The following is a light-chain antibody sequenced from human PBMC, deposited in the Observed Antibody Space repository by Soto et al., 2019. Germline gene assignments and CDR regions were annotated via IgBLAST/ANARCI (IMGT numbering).Light chain of an antibody. V-gene: IGKV3-11*01. CDR1: QSVSIS. J-gene: IGKJ1*01. Sequence: EIVLTQSPATLSLSPGERATLSCRASQSVSISLAWYQQKLGQAPRLLIYDASTRAPGIPARFSGSGSGTDFTLTISSLEPEDFAVYYCQQRSNWPWTFGQGTKVEIK. CDR3: QQRSNWPWT. CDR2: DAS.